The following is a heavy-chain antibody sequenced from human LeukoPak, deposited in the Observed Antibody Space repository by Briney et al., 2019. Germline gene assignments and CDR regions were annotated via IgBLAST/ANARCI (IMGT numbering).Heavy chain of an antibody. J-gene: IGHJ6*02. Sequence: GESLKISCKGSGYSFTNYWIGRVRQMPGKGLELMGIIYPGDSDTRYSPSFQGQVTISADKSISTAYLQWSSLKASDTAMYYCARLPDCSGGNCYYSYGMDVWGQGTTVTVSS. D-gene: IGHD2-15*01. V-gene: IGHV5-51*01. CDR1: GYSFTNYW. CDR2: IYPGDSDT. CDR3: ARLPDCSGGNCYYSYGMDV.